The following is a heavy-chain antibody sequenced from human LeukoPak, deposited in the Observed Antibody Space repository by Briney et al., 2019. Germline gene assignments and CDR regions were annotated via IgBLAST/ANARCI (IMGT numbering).Heavy chain of an antibody. D-gene: IGHD3-3*01. Sequence: SETLSLTCAVYGGSFSGYYWSWIRQPPGKGLEWIGEINHSGSTNYNPSLKSRVTISVDTSKNQFSLKLSSVTAADTAVYYCARGEHYDFWSGYYTHWGQGTLVTVSS. CDR2: INHSGST. CDR3: ARGEHYDFWSGYYTH. J-gene: IGHJ4*02. CDR1: GGSFSGYY. V-gene: IGHV4-34*01.